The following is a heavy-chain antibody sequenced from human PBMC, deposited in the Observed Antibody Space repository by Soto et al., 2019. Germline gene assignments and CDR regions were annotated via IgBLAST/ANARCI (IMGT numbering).Heavy chain of an antibody. D-gene: IGHD6-19*01. CDR3: ARDRGRSSGWTGY. CDR2: IWYDGSNK. Sequence: QVQLVESGGGVVQPGRSLRLSCAASGFTFSSYGRHWVGQAPGKGREWVAVIWYDGSNKYYADSVKGRFTISRDNSKNTLYLQMNSLRAEDTAVYYCARDRGRSSGWTGYWGQGTLVTVSS. V-gene: IGHV3-33*01. CDR1: GFTFSSYG. J-gene: IGHJ4*02.